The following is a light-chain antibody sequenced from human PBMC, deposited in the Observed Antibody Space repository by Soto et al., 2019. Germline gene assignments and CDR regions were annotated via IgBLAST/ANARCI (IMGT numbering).Light chain of an antibody. Sequence: EVVLTQSPGTLSLSAGERATLSCRASQSVASNRLAWYQQKPGQAPRLLIYAASTRAAGIPDRFSGSGSGTDFTLTISRREHEDFGVFFCHHYGRSPIFTFGPGTTVDMK. V-gene: IGKV3-20*01. J-gene: IGKJ3*01. CDR3: HHYGRSPIFT. CDR2: AAS. CDR1: QSVASNR.